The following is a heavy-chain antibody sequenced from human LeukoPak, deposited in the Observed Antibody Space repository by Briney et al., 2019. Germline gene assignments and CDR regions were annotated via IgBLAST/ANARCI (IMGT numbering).Heavy chain of an antibody. CDR3: AREGIIAVAGTFDY. J-gene: IGHJ4*02. D-gene: IGHD6-19*01. Sequence: LWASVKVSCKASGYTFTSSYMHWVRQAPGQGLEWMGIINPDGGNTIYAQKFQGRVTMTRDTSISTAYMELSRLRSDDTAVYYCAREGIIAVAGTFDYWGQGTLVTVSS. CDR1: GYTFTSSY. CDR2: INPDGGNT. V-gene: IGHV1-2*02.